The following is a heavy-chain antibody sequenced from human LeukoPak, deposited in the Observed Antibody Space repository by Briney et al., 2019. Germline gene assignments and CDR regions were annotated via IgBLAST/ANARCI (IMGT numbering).Heavy chain of an antibody. CDR1: GFTFSSYE. J-gene: IGHJ3*02. CDR2: ISYDGSNK. Sequence: GGSLRLSCAASGFTFSSYEMNWVRQAPGKGLEWVAVISYDGSNKYYADSVKCRFTISRDNSKNTLYLQMNSLRAEDTAVYYCAKGYYYDSSGYYGTDAFDIWGQGTMVTVSS. V-gene: IGHV3-30*18. CDR3: AKGYYYDSSGYYGTDAFDI. D-gene: IGHD3-22*01.